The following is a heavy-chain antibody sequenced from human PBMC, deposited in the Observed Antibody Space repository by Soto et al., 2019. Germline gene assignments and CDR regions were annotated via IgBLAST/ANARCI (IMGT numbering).Heavy chain of an antibody. D-gene: IGHD1-26*01. J-gene: IGHJ4*02. V-gene: IGHV3-49*04. CDR2: IRGRASGGTT. CDR3: NRWANSRTYYGY. Sequence: GGSLRLSCTTSGFTFGDYGVNWVRQAPGKGLEWVGFIRGRASGGTTEYAASVKGRFTISSDDSKSVVYLQMDSLKTEDTAVYYCNRWANSRTYYGYWGQGTLVTVSS. CDR1: GFTFGDYG.